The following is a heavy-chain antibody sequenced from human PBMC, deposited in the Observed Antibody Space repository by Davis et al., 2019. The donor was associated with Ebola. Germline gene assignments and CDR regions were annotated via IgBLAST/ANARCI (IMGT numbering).Heavy chain of an antibody. CDR2: ISAYNGNT. V-gene: IGHV1-18*01. J-gene: IGHJ4*02. Sequence: AASVTVSCKASGYTFTSYGISWVRQAPGQGLEWMGWISAYNGNTNYAQKLQGRVTMTTDTSTSTAYMELRSLRSDDTAVYYCAREGVWFGELLSYYFDYWGQGTLVTVSS. CDR1: GYTFTSYG. D-gene: IGHD3-10*01. CDR3: AREGVWFGELLSYYFDY.